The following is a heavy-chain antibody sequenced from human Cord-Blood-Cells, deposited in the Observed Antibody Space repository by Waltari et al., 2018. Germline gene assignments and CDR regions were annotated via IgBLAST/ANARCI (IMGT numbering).Heavy chain of an antibody. CDR3: ARSPAGGLDY. J-gene: IGHJ4*02. CDR1: GYTFTSYY. CDR2: INPSGGST. Sequence: QVQLVQSGAEVKKPGASVKVPCKASGYTFTSYYMHWVRQAPGQGLEWMGIINPSGGSTSYAQKFQGRVTMTRDTATSTVYMELSSLRSEDTAVYYCARSPAGGLDYWGQGTLVTVSS. V-gene: IGHV1-46*01.